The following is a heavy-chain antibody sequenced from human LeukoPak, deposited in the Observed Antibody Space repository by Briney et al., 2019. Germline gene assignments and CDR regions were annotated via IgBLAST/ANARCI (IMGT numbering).Heavy chain of an antibody. Sequence: SETLSLTCTVSGGSISSGSYYWSWIRQPAGKGLEWIGRIYTSGSTNYNPSLKSRVTISVDTSKNQFSLKLSSVTAADTVVYYCARSHYSLRTYYYYYYMDVWGKGTTVTVSS. CDR3: ARSHYSLRTYYYYYYMDV. D-gene: IGHD4-11*01. CDR1: GGSISSGSYY. CDR2: IYTSGST. V-gene: IGHV4-61*02. J-gene: IGHJ6*03.